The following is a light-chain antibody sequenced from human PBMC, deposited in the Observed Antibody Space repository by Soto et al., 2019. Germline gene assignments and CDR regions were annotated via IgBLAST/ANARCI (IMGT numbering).Light chain of an antibody. CDR1: SSNIWAGYD. CDR2: GNS. Sequence: QSVLTQPPSVSGAPGQRVTISCTGSSSNIWAGYDVHWYQQLPGTAPKLLIYGNSNRPSGVPDRFSGSKSGTSASLAITGLQAEDEADYYCQSYDSSLSGYVFGTGTKVNVL. CDR3: QSYDSSLSGYV. J-gene: IGLJ1*01. V-gene: IGLV1-40*01.